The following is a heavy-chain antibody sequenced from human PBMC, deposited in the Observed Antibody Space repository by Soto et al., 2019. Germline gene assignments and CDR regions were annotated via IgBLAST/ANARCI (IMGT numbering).Heavy chain of an antibody. Sequence: SETLSLTCTVSGGSISSGGYYWSWIRQHPGKGLEWIGYIYYSGSTYYNPSLKSRVTISVDTSKNQFSLKLSSVTAADTAVYYCARDHSGYYDFWSGYPPHNWFDPWGQGTLVTVSS. J-gene: IGHJ5*02. D-gene: IGHD3-3*01. CDR2: IYYSGST. V-gene: IGHV4-31*03. CDR3: ARDHSGYYDFWSGYPPHNWFDP. CDR1: GGSISSGGYY.